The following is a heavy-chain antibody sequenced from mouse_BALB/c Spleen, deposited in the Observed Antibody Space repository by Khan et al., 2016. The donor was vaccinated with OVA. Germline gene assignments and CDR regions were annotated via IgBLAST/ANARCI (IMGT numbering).Heavy chain of an antibody. CDR1: GYTFTEYT. CDR2: INPINGYT. CDR3: ARGDYGGSSYGYFDY. V-gene: IGHV1-18*01. D-gene: IGHD1-1*01. J-gene: IGHJ2*01. Sequence: VQLKQSGPELVKPGASVKISCKTSGYTFTEYTMHWVKQSHGKSLEWIGSINPINGYTTYTQKFKGKATFTVDKSSSPAYMELRSLTSEDSAVYYCARGDYGGSSYGYFDYWRQGITLTVSS.